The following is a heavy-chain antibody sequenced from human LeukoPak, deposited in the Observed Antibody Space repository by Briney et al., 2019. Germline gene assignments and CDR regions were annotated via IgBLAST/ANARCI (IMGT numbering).Heavy chain of an antibody. CDR1: GDSLSGFF. CDR3: ARASPNWNTPDY. CDR2: IYNSGST. Sequence: PSETLSLTCTVSGDSLSGFFWSWIRQPPGKGLEWIGYIYNSGSTDYNPSLKSRVTISEDTSNNQFSLKLKFVTAADTAVYYCARASPNWNTPDYWGRGTLVTVSS. D-gene: IGHD1-1*01. J-gene: IGHJ4*02. V-gene: IGHV4-59*08.